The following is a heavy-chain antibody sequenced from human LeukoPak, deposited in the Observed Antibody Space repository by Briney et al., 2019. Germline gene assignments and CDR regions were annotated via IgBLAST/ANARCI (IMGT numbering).Heavy chain of an antibody. CDR1: GYTFTGYY. CDR3: ARDQYNWNSRFFGWFDP. V-gene: IGHV1-2*02. D-gene: IGHD1-7*01. J-gene: IGHJ5*02. Sequence: ASVKVSCKASGYTFTGYYMHWVRQAPGQGLEWMGWINPNSGGTNYAQKFQGRVTMTRDTSISTAYMELSRLRSDNTAVYYCARDQYNWNSRFFGWFDPWGQGTLVTVSS. CDR2: INPNSGGT.